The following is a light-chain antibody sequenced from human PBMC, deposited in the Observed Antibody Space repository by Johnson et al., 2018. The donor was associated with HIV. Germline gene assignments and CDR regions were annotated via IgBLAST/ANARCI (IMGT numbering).Light chain of an antibody. CDR1: SSNIGTNY. J-gene: IGLJ1*01. Sequence: QSVLTQPPSVSAAPGQKVTISCSGSSSNIGTNYVSWYQQLPGTAPKLLIYDNDKRPSGIPDRFSGSKSGTSATLGITGLQTGDEADYYCETWDSRLSGYYVFGSGTRLTVL. CDR3: ETWDSRLSGYYV. V-gene: IGLV1-51*01. CDR2: DND.